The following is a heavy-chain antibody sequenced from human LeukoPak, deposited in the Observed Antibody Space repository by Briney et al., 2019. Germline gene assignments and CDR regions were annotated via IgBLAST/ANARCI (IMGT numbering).Heavy chain of an antibody. J-gene: IGHJ4*02. CDR2: INPNSGGT. CDR3: ATYSSGWYYFDH. D-gene: IGHD6-19*01. CDR1: GYTFTGYY. Sequence: ASVKVSCKASGYTFTGYYMHWVRQAPGQGLEWMGWINPNSGGTNYAQKFQGRVTMTRDTSISTAYMELSRLRSDDTAVYYCATYSSGWYYFDHWDQGTLVTVSS. V-gene: IGHV1-2*02.